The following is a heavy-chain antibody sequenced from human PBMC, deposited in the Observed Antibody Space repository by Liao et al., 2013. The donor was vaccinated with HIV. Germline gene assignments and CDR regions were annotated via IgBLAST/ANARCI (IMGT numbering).Heavy chain of an antibody. Sequence: QVQLQESGPGLVKPSETLSLTCTVSGGSISSYYWSWIRQPAGKGLEWIGRIYTSGSTNYNPSLKSRVTMSVDTSKNQFSLKLNSVTAADTAVYYCASSRYDSGIIITLEYYFRLPGPGNPGHRLL. CDR3: ASSRYDSGIIITLEYYFRL. CDR1: GGSISSYY. V-gene: IGHV4-4*07. CDR2: IYTSGST. D-gene: IGHD3-10*01. J-gene: IGHJ4*02.